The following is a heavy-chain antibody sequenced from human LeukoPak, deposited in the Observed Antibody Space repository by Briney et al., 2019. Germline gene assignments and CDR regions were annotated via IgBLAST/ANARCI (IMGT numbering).Heavy chain of an antibody. V-gene: IGHV1-2*06. D-gene: IGHD1-26*01. CDR3: SLVGAINYFDY. J-gene: IGHJ4*02. Sequence: ASVKVSCKASGYTFTGYYMHWVRQAPGQGLEWMGRINPNSGGTNYAQKFQGRVTITRDTSISTAYMELSRLRSDDTAVYCCSLVGAINYFDYWGQGTLVTVSS. CDR1: GYTFTGYY. CDR2: INPNSGGT.